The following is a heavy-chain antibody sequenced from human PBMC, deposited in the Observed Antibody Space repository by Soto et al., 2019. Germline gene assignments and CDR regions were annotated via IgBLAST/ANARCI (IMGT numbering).Heavy chain of an antibody. V-gene: IGHV4-59*01. D-gene: IGHD6-13*01. CDR2: IYYSGST. CDR1: GGSISSYY. J-gene: IGHJ4*02. CDR3: ARAPAPLYSCSWYYFDY. Sequence: QVQLQESGPGLVKPSETLSLTCTVSGGSISSYYWSWIRQPPGKGLEWIGYIYYSGSTNYNPSLKCRVTIPVDTPNNLFSRTLSSVTAVDTAVYYCARAPAPLYSCSWYYFDYWGQGTLVTVSS.